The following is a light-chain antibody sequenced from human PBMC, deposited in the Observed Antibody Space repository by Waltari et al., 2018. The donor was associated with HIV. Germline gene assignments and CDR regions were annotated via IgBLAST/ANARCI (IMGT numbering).Light chain of an antibody. V-gene: IGLV3-21*04. CDR3: QVWDNNSEHPGVV. J-gene: IGLJ2*01. CDR2: YDS. Sequence: SYVLTQPPSVSVAPGQTAGITCGGNKLESISVHWYQQKPGQAPVLVIYYDSDRPSGLPERFSGSNSGNTATLTISRVEAGDEADYYCQVWDNNSEHPGVVFGGGTKLTVL. CDR1: KLESIS.